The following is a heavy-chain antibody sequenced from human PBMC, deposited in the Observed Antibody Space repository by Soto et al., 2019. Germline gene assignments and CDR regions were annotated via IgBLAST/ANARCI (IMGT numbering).Heavy chain of an antibody. Sequence: PSETLSLTCAVSGGSISSSNWWSWVRQPPGKGLEWIGEIYHSGSTNYNPSLKSRVTISVDKSKNQFSMKLSSVTAADTAVYYCARDASDSSGYYATKCSYNWFDPWGQGTLVTVSS. CDR1: GGSISSSNW. D-gene: IGHD3-22*01. CDR2: IYHSGST. J-gene: IGHJ5*02. CDR3: ARDASDSSGYYATKCSYNWFDP. V-gene: IGHV4-4*02.